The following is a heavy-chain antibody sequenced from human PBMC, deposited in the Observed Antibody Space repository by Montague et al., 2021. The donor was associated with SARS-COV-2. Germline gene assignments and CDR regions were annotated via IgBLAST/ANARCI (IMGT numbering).Heavy chain of an antibody. Sequence: TLSLTCSVSGASISSGAYYWSWIRQPAGKGLEWIGRLFVSGRTSYNPSLKSRVTMSVDASENHFSLKVTSVTVADTAVYYCARLAGFHTYFAFDVWGQGTRVAVS. D-gene: IGHD2/OR15-2a*01. V-gene: IGHV4-61*02. CDR3: ARLAGFHTYFAFDV. CDR2: LFVSGRT. J-gene: IGHJ6*02. CDR1: GASISSGAYY.